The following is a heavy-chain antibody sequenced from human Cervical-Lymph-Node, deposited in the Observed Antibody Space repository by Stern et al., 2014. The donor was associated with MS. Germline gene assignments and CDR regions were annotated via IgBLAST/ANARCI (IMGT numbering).Heavy chain of an antibody. V-gene: IGHV5-51*01. CDR3: ARGASYSTGWYPDFDF. Sequence: VQLVQSGADVKKPGESLKISCKGSGYSFTNYWIGWVRQMPGQGLEWMGIIYPGDSDTRYSPSFQGQVTISADKSISTAYLQWSSLKASDTAMYFCARGASYSTGWYPDFDFWGQGTLVTVSS. CDR2: IYPGDSDT. J-gene: IGHJ4*02. D-gene: IGHD6-19*01. CDR1: GYSFTNYW.